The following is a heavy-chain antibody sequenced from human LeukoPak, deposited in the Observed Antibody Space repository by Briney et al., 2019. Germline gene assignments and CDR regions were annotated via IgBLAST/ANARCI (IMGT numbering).Heavy chain of an antibody. CDR1: GLTVSSNY. V-gene: IGHV3-53*01. J-gene: IGHJ4*02. CDR3: ARGSMTTVTKIDY. CDR2: LFSDGST. D-gene: IGHD4-17*01. Sequence: GGSLRLSCAASGLTVSSNYMSWVRQAPGKGLEWVSVLFSDGSTYYADSVKGRFTISRDNSKNTLYLQMNSLRAEDTAVYYCARGSMTTVTKIDYWGQGTLVTVSS.